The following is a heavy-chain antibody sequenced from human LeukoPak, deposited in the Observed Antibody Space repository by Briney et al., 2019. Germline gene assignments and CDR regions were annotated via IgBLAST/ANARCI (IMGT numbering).Heavy chain of an antibody. J-gene: IGHJ4*02. CDR2: VSGYNGNT. V-gene: IGHV1-18*01. D-gene: IGHD3-22*01. Sequence: ASVKVSCKTSGYTFSRHGITWVRQAPGQGLERMGWVSGYNGNTNYAQNVQGRVTMTTDTSTNTAYMELRSLRSDDTAVYYCAKDIHPGLDSGASCCFDYWGQGTPVTVSS. CDR3: AKDIHPGLDSGASCCFDY. CDR1: GYTFSRHG.